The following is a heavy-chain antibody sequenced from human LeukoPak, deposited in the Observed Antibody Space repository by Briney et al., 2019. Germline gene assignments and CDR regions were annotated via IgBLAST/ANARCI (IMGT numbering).Heavy chain of an antibody. V-gene: IGHV3-21*01. CDR1: GFTFSSYS. D-gene: IGHD3-22*01. J-gene: IGHJ4*02. Sequence: GSETLSCAASGFTFSSYSVNWVRQAPGKGLEWVSSISSSSSYIYYADSVKGRFTISRDNAKNSLYLQMNSLRAEDTAVYYCARDMGTEYYYDSSGYYPNYFDYWGQGTLVTVSS. CDR3: ARDMGTEYYYDSSGYYPNYFDY. CDR2: ISSSSSYI.